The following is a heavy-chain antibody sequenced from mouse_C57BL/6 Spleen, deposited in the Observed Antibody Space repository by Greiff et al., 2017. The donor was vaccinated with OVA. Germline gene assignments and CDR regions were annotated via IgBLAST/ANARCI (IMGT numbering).Heavy chain of an antibody. V-gene: IGHV3-1*01. D-gene: IGHD2-10*01. CDR2: ISYSGST. J-gene: IGHJ4*01. Sequence: EVKLQESGPGMVKPSQSLSLTCTVTGYSITSGYDWHWIRHFPGNKLEWMGYISYSGSTNYNPSLKSRISITHDTSKNHFFLKLNSVTTEDTATYYCARGLLGYAMDYWGQGTSVTVSS. CDR3: ARGLLGYAMDY. CDR1: GYSITSGYD.